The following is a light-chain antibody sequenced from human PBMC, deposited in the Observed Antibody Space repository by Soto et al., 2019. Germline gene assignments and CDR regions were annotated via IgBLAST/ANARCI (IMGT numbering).Light chain of an antibody. J-gene: IGLJ3*02. CDR1: TGAVTSTYY. CDR2: STS. Sequence: QAVVTQEPSLTVSPGGTVTLTCASSTGAVTSTYYPNWFQQKPGQAPRSLIFSTSIRYSWTPARFSGSLLGGKAALTLSDVQPEDEAEYYCQLYFGATRVFGGGTQLTVL. V-gene: IGLV7-43*01. CDR3: QLYFGATRV.